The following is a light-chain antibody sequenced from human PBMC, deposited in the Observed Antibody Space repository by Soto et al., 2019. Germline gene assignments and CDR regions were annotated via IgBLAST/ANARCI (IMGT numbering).Light chain of an antibody. CDR2: DAS. Sequence: NQMTLSPSTLSASLGDRVTITCRASQNMNNWIAWYQQKPVKAPKLLIYDASSLESGVPSRFSGSGSGTEFTLTISSLQPDDFATYYCQQYNSYLGTFGQGAKVDVK. J-gene: IGKJ1*01. CDR3: QQYNSYLGT. V-gene: IGKV1-5*01. CDR1: QNMNNW.